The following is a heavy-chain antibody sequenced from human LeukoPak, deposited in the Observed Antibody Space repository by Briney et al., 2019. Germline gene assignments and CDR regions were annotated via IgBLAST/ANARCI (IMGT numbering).Heavy chain of an antibody. J-gene: IGHJ4*02. D-gene: IGHD6-19*01. V-gene: IGHV3-23*01. CDR2: ISGSGGST. Sequence: GGSLRLSCAASGFTFTSYAMSWVRQAPGKGLEWVSAISGSGGSTYCADSVKGRFTISRDNSKNTLYLQMNSLRAEDTAVYYCAKPGDSSGWYYFDYWGQGTLVTVSS. CDR3: AKPGDSSGWYYFDY. CDR1: GFTFTSYA.